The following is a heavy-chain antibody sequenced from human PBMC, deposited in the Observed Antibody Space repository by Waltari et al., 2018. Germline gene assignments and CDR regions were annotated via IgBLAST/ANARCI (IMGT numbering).Heavy chain of an antibody. Sequence: QVQLQQWGAGLLKPSETLSLTCAVYGGSFSGYYGSWIRQPPGKGLEWIGEINHSGSTNYNPSLKSRVTISVDTSKNQFSLKLSSVTAADTAVYYCARGRVCGGDCYEYDYWGQGTLVTVSS. J-gene: IGHJ4*02. CDR1: GGSFSGYY. V-gene: IGHV4-34*01. D-gene: IGHD2-21*01. CDR3: ARGRVCGGDCYEYDY. CDR2: INHSGST.